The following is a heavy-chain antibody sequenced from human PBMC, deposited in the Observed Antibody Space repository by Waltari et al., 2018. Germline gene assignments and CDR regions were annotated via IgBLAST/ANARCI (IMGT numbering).Heavy chain of an antibody. CDR1: GFRFTDYF. CDR3: TFVAGPVY. Sequence: EVQLVESGGGLVPPGGSLRLSCAAPGFRFTDYFMHWVRQVPGKGLEWVSRINIEGTYTDYAYSVKGRFTISRDNARKMVYLQMNSLRAEDAGLYYCTFVAGPVYWGLGTPVTVSS. D-gene: IGHD3-3*02. CDR2: INIEGTYT. J-gene: IGHJ4*02. V-gene: IGHV3-74*01.